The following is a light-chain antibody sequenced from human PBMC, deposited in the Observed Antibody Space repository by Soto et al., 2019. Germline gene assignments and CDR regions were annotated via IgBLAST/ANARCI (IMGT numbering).Light chain of an antibody. J-gene: IGKJ2*01. CDR2: GAS. V-gene: IGKV3-15*01. CDR3: QQYNNWPPYT. CDR1: QSVSSN. Sequence: EIVLTQSPATLSVSPGERATLSCRASQSVSSNLAWYQHKPGQAPRLLIYGASTRATGIPARCNGSGSGTEFTLTIRSLQSEDLAVDYSQQYNNWPPYTFGQGTKLEI.